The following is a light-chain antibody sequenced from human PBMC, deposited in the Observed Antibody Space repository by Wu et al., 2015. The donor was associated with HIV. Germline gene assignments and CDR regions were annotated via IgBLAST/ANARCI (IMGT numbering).Light chain of an antibody. CDR3: RQFGSSPRT. CDR1: QSIVSDY. Sequence: EIVLTQSPGTLSLSPGERATLSCRASQSIVSDYLTWYQHRPGQAPRLLIYGAFRRASGIPDRFSGSGSGTDFTLTISRLEPEDFAVYYCRQFGSSPRTFGQGTKVEIK. J-gene: IGKJ1*01. CDR2: GAF. V-gene: IGKV3-20*01.